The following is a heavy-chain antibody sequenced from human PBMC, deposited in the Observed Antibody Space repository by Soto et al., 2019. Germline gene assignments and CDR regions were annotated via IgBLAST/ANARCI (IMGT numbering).Heavy chain of an antibody. Sequence: GASVKVSCKASGGTFSSYAISWLRQAPGQGLEWMGGIIPIFGTANYAQKFQGRVTITADESTSTAYMELSSLRSEDTAVYYCARDLRLRQFDPWGQGTLVTVSS. CDR1: GGTFSSYA. J-gene: IGHJ5*02. CDR3: ARDLRLRQFDP. V-gene: IGHV1-69*13. D-gene: IGHD6-25*01. CDR2: IIPIFGTA.